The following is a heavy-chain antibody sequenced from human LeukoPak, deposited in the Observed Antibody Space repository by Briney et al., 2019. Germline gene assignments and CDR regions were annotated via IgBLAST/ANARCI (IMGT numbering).Heavy chain of an antibody. CDR3: ASVDYGSGSYLSY. D-gene: IGHD3-10*01. Sequence: SQTLSLTCTVSGGSISSGGYYWSWIRQHPGKGLEWIRYIYYSGSTYYNPSLKSRVTISVDTSKNQFSLKLSSVTAADTAVYYCASVDYGSGSYLSYWGQGTLVTVSS. CDR1: GGSISSGGYY. V-gene: IGHV4-31*03. J-gene: IGHJ4*02. CDR2: IYYSGST.